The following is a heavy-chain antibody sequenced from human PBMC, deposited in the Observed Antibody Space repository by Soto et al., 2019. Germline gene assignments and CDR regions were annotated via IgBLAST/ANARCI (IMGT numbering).Heavy chain of an antibody. CDR2: ISYDGSNK. D-gene: IGHD3-10*01. Sequence: PGGSLRLSCAASGFTFSSYAMHWVRQAPGKGLEWVAVISYDGSNKYYADSVKGRFTISRDNSKNTLYLQMNSLRAEDTAVYYCARTSGSDYYGMDVWGQGTTVTVS. CDR3: ARTSGSDYYGMDV. V-gene: IGHV3-30-3*01. CDR1: GFTFSSYA. J-gene: IGHJ6*02.